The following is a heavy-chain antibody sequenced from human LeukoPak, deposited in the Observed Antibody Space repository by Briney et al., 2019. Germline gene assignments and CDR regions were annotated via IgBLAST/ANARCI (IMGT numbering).Heavy chain of an antibody. D-gene: IGHD6-13*01. CDR1: GFTFSSYA. Sequence: GGSLRLSCAASGFTFSSYAMHWVRQAPGKGLEWVAVISYDGSNKYYADSVKGRFTISRDNSRNTLYLQMNSLRAEDTAVYYCAREFKSIAAAGTFTPSDYWGQGTLVTVSS. CDR2: ISYDGSNK. CDR3: AREFKSIAAAGTFTPSDY. V-gene: IGHV3-30-3*01. J-gene: IGHJ4*02.